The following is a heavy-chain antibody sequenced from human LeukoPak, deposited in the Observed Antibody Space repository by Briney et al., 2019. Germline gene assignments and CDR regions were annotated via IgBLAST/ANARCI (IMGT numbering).Heavy chain of an antibody. D-gene: IGHD3-10*01. Sequence: ASVKVSCKASGGTFSSYAISWVRQAPGQGLEWMGGIIPIFGTANYAQKFQGRVTITADESTSTAYMGLSSLRSEDTAVYYCARERYGSGSYHYWGQGTLVTVSS. CDR1: GGTFSSYA. J-gene: IGHJ4*02. CDR2: IIPIFGTA. CDR3: ARERYGSGSYHY. V-gene: IGHV1-69*13.